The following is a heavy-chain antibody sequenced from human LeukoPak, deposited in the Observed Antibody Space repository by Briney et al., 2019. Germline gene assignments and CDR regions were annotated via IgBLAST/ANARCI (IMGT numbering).Heavy chain of an antibody. CDR2: INHSGST. J-gene: IGHJ4*02. D-gene: IGHD3-22*01. CDR1: GGSFSGYY. V-gene: IGHV4-34*01. Sequence: KPSETLSLTCAVYGGSFSGYYWSWIRLPPGKGLEWIGEINHSGSTNYNPSLKSRVTISVDTSKNQFSLKLSSVTAADTAVYYCARLTPTYYYDSSRYSSSDDYWGQGTLVTVSS. CDR3: ARLTPTYYYDSSRYSSSDDY.